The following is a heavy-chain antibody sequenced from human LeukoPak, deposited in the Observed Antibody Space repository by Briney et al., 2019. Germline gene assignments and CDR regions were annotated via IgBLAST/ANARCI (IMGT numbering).Heavy chain of an antibody. CDR2: MSGSASNS. CDR3: AKWGDFDILTGYYVSDF. D-gene: IGHD3-9*01. CDR1: GFSFSSHA. J-gene: IGHJ4*02. Sequence: GGSLRLSCAGTGFSFSSHAMSWVRQTPGKGLKWVSAMSGSASNSYYADSVKGRFTISRDNSRNTLFLQMNSLRAEDTAIYYCAKWGDFDILTGYYVSDFWGQGTLVTVSS. V-gene: IGHV3-23*01.